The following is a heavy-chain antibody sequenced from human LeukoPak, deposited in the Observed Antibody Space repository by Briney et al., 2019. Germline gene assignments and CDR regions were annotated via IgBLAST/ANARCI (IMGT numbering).Heavy chain of an antibody. J-gene: IGHJ4*02. V-gene: IGHV4-34*01. Sequence: SETLSLTCAVYGGSFSGYYWSWIRQPPGKGLEWGGEINHSGSTNYNPSLKSRVTISVDTSKHQFSLKLSSVTAADTAVYYCARSLLAARFGFDYWGQGTLVTVSS. CDR1: GGSFSGYY. CDR2: INHSGST. D-gene: IGHD6-6*01. CDR3: ARSLLAARFGFDY.